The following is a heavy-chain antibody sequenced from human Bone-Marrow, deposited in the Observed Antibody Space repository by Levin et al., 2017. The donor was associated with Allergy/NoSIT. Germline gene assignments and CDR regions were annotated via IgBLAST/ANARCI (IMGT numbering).Heavy chain of an antibody. CDR3: AKSRFSSSWYGAAMDV. Sequence: TSQTLSLTCTVSDVSIKTYYWSWVRQSPERGLEWIGYFDDSGTSAYNPSFKSRATISIDTSNNRFSLKLTSVTAADTAVYYCAKSRFSSSWYGAAMDVWGQGATVIVSS. CDR2: FDDSGTS. V-gene: IGHV4-59*01. CDR1: DVSIKTYY. D-gene: IGHD6-13*01. J-gene: IGHJ6*02.